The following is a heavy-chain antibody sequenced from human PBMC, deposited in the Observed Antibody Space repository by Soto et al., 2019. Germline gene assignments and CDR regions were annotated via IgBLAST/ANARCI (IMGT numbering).Heavy chain of an antibody. CDR1: GYTFTSYY. CDR2: ISPSGGST. D-gene: IGHD3-16*02. J-gene: IGHJ4*02. Sequence: XVKVSCKASGYTFTSYYMHWVRQAPGQGLEWMGIISPSGGSTSYAQKFQGRVTMTRDTSTSTVYMELSSLRSEDTAVYYCARDHLSGELSSYFDYWGQGTLVTVSS. CDR3: ARDHLSGELSSYFDY. V-gene: IGHV1-46*03.